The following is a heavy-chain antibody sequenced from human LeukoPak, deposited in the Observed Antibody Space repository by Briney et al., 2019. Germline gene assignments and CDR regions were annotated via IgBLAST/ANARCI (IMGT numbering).Heavy chain of an antibody. Sequence: ASVKVSCKASGYTFTGYYMHWVRQAPGQGLEWMGWINPNSGGTNYAQKFQGGVTMTRDTSISTAYMELSRLRSDDTAVYYCARIMVRGVITPGAQADVWGQGTTVTVSS. CDR3: ARIMVRGVITPGAQADV. V-gene: IGHV1-2*02. CDR2: INPNSGGT. CDR1: GYTFTGYY. D-gene: IGHD3-10*01. J-gene: IGHJ6*02.